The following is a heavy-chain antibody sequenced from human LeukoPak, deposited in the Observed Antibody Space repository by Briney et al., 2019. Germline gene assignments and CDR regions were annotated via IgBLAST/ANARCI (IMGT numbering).Heavy chain of an antibody. J-gene: IGHJ4*02. CDR2: IYSSGST. Sequence: SETLSLTCTVSGGSISSYSWNWIRQPPGQGLEWIGIIYSSGSTNYNPSLKSRVTISVDTSKNQFSLKLSPVTAADTAVYYCARRLAIWGQGTLVTVSS. V-gene: IGHV4-59*01. D-gene: IGHD3-3*02. CDR1: GGSISSYS. CDR3: ARRLAI.